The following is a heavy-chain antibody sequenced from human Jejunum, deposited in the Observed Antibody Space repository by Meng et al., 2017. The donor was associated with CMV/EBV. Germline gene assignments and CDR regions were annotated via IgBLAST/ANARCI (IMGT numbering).Heavy chain of an antibody. CDR1: GFSFISGVG. D-gene: IGHD5-12*01. V-gene: IGHV2-5*02. CDR3: VRRGYDLNFDY. CDR2: IYWDNDK. Sequence: QSTLEESSPTLVNPTQTLTLTCSFSGFSFISGVGVGWVRQPPRKVLEWLAIIYWDNDKRYSPSLNSRLTITKDTSKNQVVLTMTNMDPVDTATYYCVRRGYDLNFDYWGQGTLVTVSS. J-gene: IGHJ4*02.